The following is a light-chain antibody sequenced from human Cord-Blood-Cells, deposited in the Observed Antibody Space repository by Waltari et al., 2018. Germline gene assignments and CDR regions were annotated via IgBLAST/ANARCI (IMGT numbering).Light chain of an antibody. V-gene: IGLV1-40*01. Sequence: QSVLTPPPSVSGAPGQRVTISCTGSSSTIGAGYAVPWYQQLPGTAPKLLIYGNSNRPSGVPDRFSGSKSGTSASLAITGLQAEDEADYYCQSYDSSLSGSVFGGGTKLTVL. CDR1: SSTIGAGYA. CDR3: QSYDSSLSGSV. CDR2: GNS. J-gene: IGLJ2*01.